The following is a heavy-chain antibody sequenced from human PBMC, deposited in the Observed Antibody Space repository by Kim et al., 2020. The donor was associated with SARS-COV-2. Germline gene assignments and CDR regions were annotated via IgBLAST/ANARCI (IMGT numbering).Heavy chain of an antibody. V-gene: IGHV3-23*01. J-gene: IGHJ3*02. CDR2: ISGSGGST. Sequence: GGSLRLSCAASGFTFSSYAMSWVRQARGEGLEWVSAISGSGGSTKYADSVKGRFTISRDNSKNTLYLQMNSLRAEDTAVYYCAKDHYGGNPRNAFDIWGQGTMVPSLQ. CDR3: AKDHYGGNPRNAFDI. CDR1: GFTFSSYA. D-gene: IGHD4-17*01.